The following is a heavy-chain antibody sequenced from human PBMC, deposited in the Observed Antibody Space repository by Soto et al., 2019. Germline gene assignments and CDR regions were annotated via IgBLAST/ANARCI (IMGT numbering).Heavy chain of an antibody. Sequence: ASVKVSCKASGYTFTSYGISWVRQAPGQGLEWMGWISAYNGNTNYAQKLQGRVTMTTDTSTSTAYMELRSLRSDDTAVYYCARDRSTRDNWNSVDYWGQGTRVTVS. D-gene: IGHD1-7*01. J-gene: IGHJ4*02. CDR2: ISAYNGNT. V-gene: IGHV1-18*01. CDR3: ARDRSTRDNWNSVDY. CDR1: GYTFTSYG.